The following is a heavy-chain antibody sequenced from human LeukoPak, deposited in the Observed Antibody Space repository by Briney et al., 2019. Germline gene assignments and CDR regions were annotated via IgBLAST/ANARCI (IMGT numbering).Heavy chain of an antibody. V-gene: IGHV1-2*06. CDR3: ARGYYDILTGYYNEGY. CDR1: GYTFTGYY. Sequence: ASVKVSCKASGYTFTGYYMHWVRQAPGQGLEWMGRINPNSGGTNYEQKFQGRVTMTRDTSISTAYMELSRLRSDDTAVYYCARGYYDILTGYYNEGYWGQGTLVTVSS. D-gene: IGHD3-9*01. J-gene: IGHJ4*02. CDR2: INPNSGGT.